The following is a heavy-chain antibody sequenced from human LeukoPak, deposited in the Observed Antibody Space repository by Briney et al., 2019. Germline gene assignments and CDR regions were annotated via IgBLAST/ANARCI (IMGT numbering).Heavy chain of an antibody. D-gene: IGHD6-19*01. Sequence: SETLSLTCTVSSGSISSSSYYWGWIRQPPGKGLEWIGSIYYSGSTYYNPSLKSRVTISVDTSKNQFSLKLTSLTAADTAVYYCARREQWLVQGAFDIWGQGTMVTVSS. V-gene: IGHV4-39*01. CDR2: IYYSGST. CDR1: SGSISSSSYY. J-gene: IGHJ3*02. CDR3: ARREQWLVQGAFDI.